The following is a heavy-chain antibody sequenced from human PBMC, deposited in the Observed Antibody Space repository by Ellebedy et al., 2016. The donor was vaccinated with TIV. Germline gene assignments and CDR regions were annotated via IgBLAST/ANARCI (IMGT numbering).Heavy chain of an antibody. CDR2: ISNTGSRT. CDR3: AKDQISGDGRWVFDL. Sequence: GESLKISCAASGFTFSSYAMSWVRQAPGKGLEWVSTISNTGSRTYYADSVEGRFIISRDNSKKTLYLQMNSLTAEDTGIYYCAKDQISGDGRWVFDLWGQGTMVTVSS. J-gene: IGHJ3*01. CDR1: GFTFSSYA. D-gene: IGHD5-24*01. V-gene: IGHV3-23*01.